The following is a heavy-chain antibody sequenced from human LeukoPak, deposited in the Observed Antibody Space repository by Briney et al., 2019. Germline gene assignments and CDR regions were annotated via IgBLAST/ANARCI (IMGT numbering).Heavy chain of an antibody. CDR3: ARAPYSSINDAFDI. CDR2: INHSGST. CDR1: GGSFSGYY. Sequence: SETLSLTCAVYGGSFSGYYWSWIRQPPGKGLEWIGEINHSGSTNYNPSLKSRVTISVDTSKNQFSLKLSSVTAADTAVYHCARAPYSSINDAFDIWGQGTMVTVSS. V-gene: IGHV4-34*01. D-gene: IGHD6-13*01. J-gene: IGHJ3*02.